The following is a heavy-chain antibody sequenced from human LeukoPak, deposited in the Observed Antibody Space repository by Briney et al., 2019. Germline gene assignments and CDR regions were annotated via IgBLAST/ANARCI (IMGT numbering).Heavy chain of an antibody. V-gene: IGHV4-31*03. CDR1: GGSISSGGYY. D-gene: IGHD4-17*01. Sequence: SETLSLTCTVYGGSISSGGYYWSWIRQHPGKGLEWIGYIYYSGSTYYNPSLKSRVTISVDTSKNQFSLKLSSVTAADTAVYYCARESPETYGDYVDYWGQGTLVTVSS. CDR3: ARESPETYGDYVDY. CDR2: IYYSGST. J-gene: IGHJ4*02.